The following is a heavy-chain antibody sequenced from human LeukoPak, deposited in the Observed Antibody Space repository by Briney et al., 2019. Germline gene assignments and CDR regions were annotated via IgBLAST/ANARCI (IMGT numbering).Heavy chain of an antibody. CDR1: GFTFSSYE. CDR2: ISQDGSSI. D-gene: IGHD3-22*01. Sequence: GGSLRLSCAASGFTFSSYEMNWVRQAPGKGLQWVSYISQDGSSIFYADSVKGRFTISRDNAKTSLYLQMNSLGVEDTAVYYCATISRTVVASFDYRGQGILVTVSS. V-gene: IGHV3-48*03. CDR3: ATISRTVVASFDY. J-gene: IGHJ4*02.